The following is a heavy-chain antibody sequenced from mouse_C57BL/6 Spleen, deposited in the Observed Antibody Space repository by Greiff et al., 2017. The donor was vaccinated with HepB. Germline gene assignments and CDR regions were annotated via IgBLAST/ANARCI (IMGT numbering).Heavy chain of an antibody. CDR2: IWSGGST. J-gene: IGHJ3*01. D-gene: IGHD2-5*01. Sequence: VQRVESGPGLVQPSQSLSITCTVSGFSLTSYGVHWVRQSPGKGLEWLGVIWSGGSTDYNAAFISRLSISKDNSKSQVFFKMNSLQADDTAIYYCARRSNYVEEGTWFAYWGQGTLVTVSA. CDR3: ARRSNYVEEGTWFAY. CDR1: GFSLTSYG. V-gene: IGHV2-2*01.